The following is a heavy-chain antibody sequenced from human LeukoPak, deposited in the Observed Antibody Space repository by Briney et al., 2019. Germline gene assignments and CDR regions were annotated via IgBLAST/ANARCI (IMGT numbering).Heavy chain of an antibody. CDR3: ARDPTYYYGSSGYFTPFDI. CDR1: GGSISSSSYY. J-gene: IGHJ3*02. V-gene: IGHV4-61*02. CDR2: IYTSGST. Sequence: SETLSLTCTVSGGSISSSSYYWSWIRQPAGKGLEWIGRIYTSGSTNYNPSLKSRVTMSVDTSKNQFSLKLSSVTAADTAVYYCARDPTYYYGSSGYFTPFDIWGQGTMVTVSS. D-gene: IGHD3-22*01.